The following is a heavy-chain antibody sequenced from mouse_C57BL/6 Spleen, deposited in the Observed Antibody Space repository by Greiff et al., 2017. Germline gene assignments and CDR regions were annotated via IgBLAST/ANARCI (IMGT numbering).Heavy chain of an antibody. V-gene: IGHV1-53*01. D-gene: IGHD1-1*01. CDR2: INPSNGGT. J-gene: IGHJ2*01. CDR3: ARSGPTTVGYFDY. CDR1: GYTFTSYW. Sequence: QVQLKQPGAELVKPGASVKMSCKASGYTFTSYWMHWVKQRPGQGLEWIGNINPSNGGTNYNEKFKSKATLTVDKSSSTAYMQLSSLTSEDSAVYYCARSGPTTVGYFDYWGQGTTLTVSS.